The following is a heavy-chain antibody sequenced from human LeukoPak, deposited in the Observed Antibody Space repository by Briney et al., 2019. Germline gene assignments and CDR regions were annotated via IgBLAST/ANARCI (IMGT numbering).Heavy chain of an antibody. J-gene: IGHJ3*02. Sequence: GGSLRLSCAASGFTISDYYMDWVRQAPGKGLEWISYISSSGRTIYYADSVKGRLTVSRDNAKNSLYLQMNSLRGEDTAIYYCAREDTVDAFDIWGQGTMVTVSS. CDR3: AREDTVDAFDI. CDR2: ISSSGRTI. D-gene: IGHD4-17*01. CDR1: GFTISDYY. V-gene: IGHV3-11*04.